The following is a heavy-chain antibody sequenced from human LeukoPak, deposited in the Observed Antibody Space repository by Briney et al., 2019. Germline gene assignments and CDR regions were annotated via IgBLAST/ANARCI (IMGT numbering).Heavy chain of an antibody. J-gene: IGHJ3*02. CDR2: TNDDGSAT. D-gene: IGHD3-10*01. CDR1: GFTFSNYW. V-gene: IGHV3-74*01. Sequence: GGSLRLSCAASGFTFSNYWMHWVRQVPGKGLVWVSRTNDDGSATFYADSVKGRSTISRDNAKNSLYLQMNSLRAEDTAVYYCARDRRLLLWFGELLLAFDIWGQGTMVTVSS. CDR3: ARDRRLLLWFGELLLAFDI.